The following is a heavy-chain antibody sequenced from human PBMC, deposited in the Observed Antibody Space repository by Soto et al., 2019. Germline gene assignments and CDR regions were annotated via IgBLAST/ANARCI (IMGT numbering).Heavy chain of an antibody. J-gene: IGHJ4*02. CDR2: IHYSGST. D-gene: IGHD6-25*01. CDR1: GGSISSGGYY. V-gene: IGHV4-31*03. Sequence: SETLSLTCTVSGGSISSGGYYWSWIRQHPGKGLEWIGYIHYSGSTYYNPSLKSRVTISGDTSKNQFSLKLSSVTAADTAVYYCATTAALIRQNDYWGQGTLVTVSS. CDR3: ATTAALIRQNDY.